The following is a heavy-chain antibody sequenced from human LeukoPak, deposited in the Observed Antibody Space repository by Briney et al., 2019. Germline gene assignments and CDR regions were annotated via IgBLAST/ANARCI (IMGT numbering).Heavy chain of an antibody. D-gene: IGHD3-22*01. J-gene: IGHJ6*03. V-gene: IGHV4-59*08. CDR2: IYNSGST. CDR3: ARRTYYYDSSGYYYYYMDV. CDR1: GGSISSYY. Sequence: PSETLSLTCTVSGGSISSYYWNWIRQPPGKGLEWIGYIYNSGSTEYNPSLKSRVTISVDTSKNQFSLKLSPVTAADTAVYYCARRTYYYDSSGYYYYYMDVWGKGTTVTVSS.